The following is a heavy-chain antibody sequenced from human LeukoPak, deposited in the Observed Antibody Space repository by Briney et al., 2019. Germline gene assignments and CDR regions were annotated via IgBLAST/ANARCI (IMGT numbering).Heavy chain of an antibody. V-gene: IGHV4-59*01. CDR3: ARGRVAYSAYYFDH. CDR2: IYYTGNT. Sequence: PSETLSLTCTVSGDSITNYFWSWIRQPPGKGLEWIGYIYYTGNTNYKPSLKSRVTMSVDTSTNQFSLRLRSVTAVDTAVYYCARGRVAYSAYYFDHWGRGTLVTVSS. J-gene: IGHJ4*02. D-gene: IGHD2-15*01. CDR1: GDSITNYF.